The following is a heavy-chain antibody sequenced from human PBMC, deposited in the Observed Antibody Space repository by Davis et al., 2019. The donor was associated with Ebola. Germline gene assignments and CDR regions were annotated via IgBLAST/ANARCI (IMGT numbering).Heavy chain of an antibody. V-gene: IGHV3-74*01. CDR2: INSDGSST. J-gene: IGHJ6*02. CDR1: GFTFSSYS. D-gene: IGHD2-2*01. Sequence: HTGGSLRLSCAASGFTFSSYSMNWVRQAPGKGLVWVSRINSDGSSTSYADSVKGRFTISRDNAKNTLYLQMNSLRAEDTAVYYCARDAYGCSSTSCYYYYGMDVWGQGTTVTVSS. CDR3: ARDAYGCSSTSCYYYYGMDV.